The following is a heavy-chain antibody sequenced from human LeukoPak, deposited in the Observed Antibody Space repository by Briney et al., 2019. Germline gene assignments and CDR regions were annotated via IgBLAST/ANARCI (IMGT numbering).Heavy chain of an antibody. J-gene: IGHJ4*02. CDR2: IRYDGSNK. CDR1: EFTFSSYG. D-gene: IGHD3-16*01. Sequence: GGSLRLSCAASEFTFSSYGMHWVRQAPGKGLEWVAFIRYDGSNKYFADSVKGRFTISRDNSKNTLYLQMNSLRAEDTAVYYCAKDPITFGGVDYFDYWGQGTLVTVSS. CDR3: AKDPITFGGVDYFDY. V-gene: IGHV3-30*02.